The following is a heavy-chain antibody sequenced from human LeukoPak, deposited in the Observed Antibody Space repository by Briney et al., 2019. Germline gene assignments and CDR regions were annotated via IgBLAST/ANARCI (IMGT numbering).Heavy chain of an antibody. Sequence: GGSLRLSCAASGFTFSSCAMSWVRQAPGKGLEWVANIKQNGSEKYYVDSVKGRFTISRDNAKNTMYLQMNSLRAEDTAVYHCVRDWDGSGKVFDYWGQGTLVTVSS. CDR1: GFTFSSCA. CDR2: IKQNGSEK. V-gene: IGHV3-7*05. J-gene: IGHJ4*02. D-gene: IGHD3-10*01. CDR3: VRDWDGSGKVFDY.